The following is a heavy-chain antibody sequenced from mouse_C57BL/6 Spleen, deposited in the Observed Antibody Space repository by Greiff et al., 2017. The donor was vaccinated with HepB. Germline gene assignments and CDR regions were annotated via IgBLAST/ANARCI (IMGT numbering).Heavy chain of an antibody. V-gene: IGHV1-15*01. J-gene: IGHJ3*01. CDR1: GYTFTDYE. CDR3: TRFRWLLLAY. D-gene: IGHD2-3*01. CDR2: IDPETGGT. Sequence: QVQLKESGAELVRPGASVTLSCKASGYTFTDYEMHWVKQTPVHGLEWIGAIDPETGGTAYNQKFKGKAILTADKSSSTAYMELRSLTSEDSAVYYCTRFRWLLLAYWGQGTLVTVSA.